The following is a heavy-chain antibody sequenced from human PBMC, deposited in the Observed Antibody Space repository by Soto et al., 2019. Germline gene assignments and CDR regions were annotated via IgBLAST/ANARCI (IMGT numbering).Heavy chain of an antibody. CDR1: GGSFSGYY. CDR2: INHSGST. V-gene: IGHV4-34*01. CDR3: ARGPYNKDIVVVVAPADNWFDP. J-gene: IGHJ5*02. D-gene: IGHD2-15*01. Sequence: SETLSLTCAVYGGSFSGYYWSWIRQPPGKGLEWIGEINHSGSTNYNPSLKSRVTISVDTSKNQFSLKLSSVTAADTAVYYCARGPYNKDIVVVVAPADNWFDPWGQGTLVTVSS.